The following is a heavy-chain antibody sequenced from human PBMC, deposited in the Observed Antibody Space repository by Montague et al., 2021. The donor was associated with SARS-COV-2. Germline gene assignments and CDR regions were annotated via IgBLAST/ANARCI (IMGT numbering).Heavy chain of an antibody. V-gene: IGHV3-66*04. J-gene: IGHJ5*02. CDR3: ARQILTMVRGVPRNWFDP. Sequence: SLRLSCAASGFTVSSNYMTWVRQAPGKGLEWVSLIYSSGSTFYADSVQGRFTISSDNSNNTLYLHMNSLRAEDTAVYYCARQILTMVRGVPRNWFDPWGQGTLVTVSS. CDR1: GFTVSSNY. D-gene: IGHD3-10*01. CDR2: IYSSGST.